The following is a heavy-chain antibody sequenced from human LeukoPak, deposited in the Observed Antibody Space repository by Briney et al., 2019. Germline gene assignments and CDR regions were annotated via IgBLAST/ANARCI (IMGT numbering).Heavy chain of an antibody. J-gene: IGHJ4*02. CDR1: GFTFSPYP. D-gene: IGHD5-24*01. V-gene: IGHV3-48*04. CDR2: ISGPSDTI. CDR3: ARDLGRDRYFDS. Sequence: GGSLRLSCAASGFTFSPYPMNWVRQAPGEGLEWVSYISGPSDTIHYADSVKGRFTISRDNAKNSLYLQMNSLGAEDTAVYYCARDLGRDRYFDSWGQGTLVTVSS.